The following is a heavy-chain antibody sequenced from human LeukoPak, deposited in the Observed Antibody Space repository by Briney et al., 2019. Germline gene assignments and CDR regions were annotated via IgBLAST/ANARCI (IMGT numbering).Heavy chain of an antibody. J-gene: IGHJ4*02. CDR2: TYYRGSS. CDR3: ASAGSYSVDY. Sequence: SETLSLTCTVSGGSISSSSYYWGWIRQPPGKGLEWIGSTYYRGSSYYNPSLKSRVTISVDTSKNQFSLKLSSVAAADTAVYYCASAGSYSVDYWGQGTLVTVSS. CDR1: GGSISSSSYY. V-gene: IGHV4-39*01. D-gene: IGHD1-26*01.